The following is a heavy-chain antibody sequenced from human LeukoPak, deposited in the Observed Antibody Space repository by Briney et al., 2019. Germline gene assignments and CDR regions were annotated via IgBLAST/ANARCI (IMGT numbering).Heavy chain of an antibody. CDR1: GFTFDDYA. CDR3: ARDAPGNTALHY. V-gene: IGHV3-43*02. J-gene: IGHJ4*02. D-gene: IGHD5-18*01. CDR2: ISGDGGST. Sequence: PGGSLRLSCAASGFTFDDYAMHWVRQPPGKGLEWVSLISGDGGSTYYADSVKGRFTISRDNAKNTLYLQMNSLRAEDTAVYYCARDAPGNTALHYWGQGTLVTVSS.